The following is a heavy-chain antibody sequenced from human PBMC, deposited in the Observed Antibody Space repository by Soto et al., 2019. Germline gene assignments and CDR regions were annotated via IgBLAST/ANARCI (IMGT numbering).Heavy chain of an antibody. J-gene: IGHJ4*02. V-gene: IGHV1-46*03. CDR2: INPSGGST. Sequence: QVQLVQSGAEVQKPGASVKVSCKASGYTFTSYYMHWVRQAPGQGLEWMGIINPSGGSTSYAQRFQGRVTMTRETSTSTVYMELRSLRSEDTAVYYWARVPTAAADHFDYWGQGTLVTVSS. D-gene: IGHD6-13*01. CDR1: GYTFTSYY. CDR3: ARVPTAAADHFDY.